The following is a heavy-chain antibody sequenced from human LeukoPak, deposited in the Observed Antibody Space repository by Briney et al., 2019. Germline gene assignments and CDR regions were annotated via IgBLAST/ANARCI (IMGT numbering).Heavy chain of an antibody. J-gene: IGHJ4*02. CDR3: ANLNLIPGEDYFDY. V-gene: IGHV3-7*01. D-gene: IGHD2-21*01. Sequence: HPSETLSLTCAVYGGPFTDYFWSWVRQAPGKGLEWVANINQGGSDKSYVDSVKGRFTVSRDNAKKSLYLQMNSLRAEDTAVYYCANLNLIPGEDYFDYWGQGTLVSVSS. CDR2: INQGGSDK. CDR1: GGPFTDYF.